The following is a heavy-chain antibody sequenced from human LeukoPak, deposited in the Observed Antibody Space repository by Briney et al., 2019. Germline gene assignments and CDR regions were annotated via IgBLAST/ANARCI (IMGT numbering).Heavy chain of an antibody. D-gene: IGHD6-19*01. J-gene: IGHJ4*02. CDR2: LSETGETT. CDR1: GFTVSSNY. Sequence: GGSLRLSCAASGFTVSSNYMSWVRQAPGQGLEWVSSLSETGETTDYADSVKGRFTISRDNSNNILYLQMNSLRADDTAVYYYAKQWLVGIWGQGTLVTVSS. CDR3: AKQWLVGI. V-gene: IGHV3-23*01.